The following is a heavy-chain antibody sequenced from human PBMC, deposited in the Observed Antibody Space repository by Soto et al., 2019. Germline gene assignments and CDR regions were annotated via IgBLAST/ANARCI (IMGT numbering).Heavy chain of an antibody. J-gene: IGHJ4*02. CDR3: ARDNYAYRVATPDY. V-gene: IGHV3-33*01. D-gene: IGHD5-12*01. Sequence: QVQLVESGGGVVQPGRSLRLSCAASGFTFSSYGMHWVRQAPGKGLEWVAVIWYDGSNKYYADSVKGRFTISRDNSKNTLYLQMNCMRAEDTAVYYCARDNYAYRVATPDYWGQGTLVTVSS. CDR1: GFTFSSYG. CDR2: IWYDGSNK.